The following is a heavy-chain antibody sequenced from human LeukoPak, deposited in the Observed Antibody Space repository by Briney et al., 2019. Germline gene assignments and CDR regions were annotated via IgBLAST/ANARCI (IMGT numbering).Heavy chain of an antibody. CDR3: ARLNPSLDILTGYYIVY. CDR1: GGSIGNFY. CDR2: VTYSGST. V-gene: IGHV4-59*12. D-gene: IGHD3-9*01. Sequence: LSETLSLTCTVTGGSIGNFYWTSIRQSPGKGLEWIGFVTYSGSTNYNPSLKNRVTISVDTSKNQFSLRLSSVAAADTAVYFCARLNPSLDILTGYYIVYWGQGTLVPVSS. J-gene: IGHJ4*02.